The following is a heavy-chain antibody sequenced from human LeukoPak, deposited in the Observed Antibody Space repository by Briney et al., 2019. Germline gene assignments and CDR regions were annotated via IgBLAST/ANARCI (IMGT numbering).Heavy chain of an antibody. CDR3: ARTYCTTTSCYQWLDY. CDR2: IYHTGGT. Sequence: SETLSLTCAVSGGSINSTTWWSWVRQPPGRGLEWIGEIYHTGGTNYNPSLKSRVTISVDKSKNQFSLKLTSVTAADTAVYYCARTYCTTTSCYQWLDYWGQGILVTISS. J-gene: IGHJ4*02. D-gene: IGHD2-2*01. V-gene: IGHV4-4*02. CDR1: GGSINSTTW.